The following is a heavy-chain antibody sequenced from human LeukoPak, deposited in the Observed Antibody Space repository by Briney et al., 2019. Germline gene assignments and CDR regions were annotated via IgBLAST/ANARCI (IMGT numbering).Heavy chain of an antibody. D-gene: IGHD5-24*01. Sequence: ASETLSLTCTVSGGSISSYYWSWIRQPAGKGLEWIGRIYTSGSTNYNPSLKSRVTISVDTSKNQFSLKLSSVTAADTAVYYCARVSRESDAFDIWGQGTMVTVSS. J-gene: IGHJ3*02. CDR1: GGSISSYY. V-gene: IGHV4-4*07. CDR3: ARVSRESDAFDI. CDR2: IYTSGST.